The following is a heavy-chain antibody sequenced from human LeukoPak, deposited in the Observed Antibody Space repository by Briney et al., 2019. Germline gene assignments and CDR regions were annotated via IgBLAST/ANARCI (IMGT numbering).Heavy chain of an antibody. Sequence: SVKVSFKASGCTFSSYAISWVRQAPGQGLEWMGRIIPILGITNYAQKFQGRVTITADKSTSTAYMELSSLRSDDTAVYYCARDPSEGYVPYFDYWGQGTLVTVSS. V-gene: IGHV1-69*04. J-gene: IGHJ4*02. CDR2: IIPILGIT. CDR1: GCTFSSYA. CDR3: ARDPSEGYVPYFDY. D-gene: IGHD3-16*01.